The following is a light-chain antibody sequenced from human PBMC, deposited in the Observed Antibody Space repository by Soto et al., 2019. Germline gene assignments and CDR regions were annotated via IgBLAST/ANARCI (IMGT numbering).Light chain of an antibody. CDR3: QQYATSPLA. CDR2: DAS. J-gene: IGKJ4*01. Sequence: ENVLTHSQGTLSLSPWEIATLSCRASQNVARNYLAWFQQRPGQAPRLLIYDASTRATGIPDRFSGSGSGTDFTLTISRLEPEDFAVYFCQQYATSPLAFGGGTKVDIK. CDR1: QNVARNY. V-gene: IGKV3-20*01.